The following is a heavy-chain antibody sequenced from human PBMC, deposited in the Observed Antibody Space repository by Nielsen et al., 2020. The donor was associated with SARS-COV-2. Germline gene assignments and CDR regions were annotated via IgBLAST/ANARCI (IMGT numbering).Heavy chain of an antibody. CDR1: GFIFSSHA. Sequence: GESLKISCAASGFIFSSHAMSWVRQAPGKGLEWVSGISGSGGNTYYTDSVKGRLTISRDNFKNSVFLQMNSLRAEDTAVYYCARGVRGNWFDPWGQGTLVTVSS. D-gene: IGHD3-10*02. CDR3: ARGVRGNWFDP. CDR2: ISGSGGNT. J-gene: IGHJ5*02. V-gene: IGHV3-23*01.